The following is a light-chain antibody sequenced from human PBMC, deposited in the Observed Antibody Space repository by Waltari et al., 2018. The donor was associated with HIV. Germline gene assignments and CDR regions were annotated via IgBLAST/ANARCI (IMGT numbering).Light chain of an antibody. J-gene: IGKJ4*01. Sequence: EIVLTQSPGTLSLSPGERATLSCRASQSVSRNWLAWYQQKLGQPPRFLINGASKRAIGIPDRFTGSGSGTDFTLTISRLEPEDFAVYYCQQYGDSPLTFGGGTKVEIK. V-gene: IGKV3-20*01. CDR2: GAS. CDR3: QQYGDSPLT. CDR1: QSVSRNW.